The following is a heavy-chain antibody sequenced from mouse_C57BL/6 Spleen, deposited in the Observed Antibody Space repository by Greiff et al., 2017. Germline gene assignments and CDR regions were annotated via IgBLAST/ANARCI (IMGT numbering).Heavy chain of an antibody. V-gene: IGHV14-1*01. J-gene: IGHJ3*01. D-gene: IGHD1-1*01. CDR3: TSSVTTVRFAY. CDR1: GFNIKDYY. CDR2: IDPEDGDT. Sequence: VQLQQSGAELVRPGASVKLSCTASGFNIKDYYMHWVKQRPEQGLEWIGRIDPEDGDTEYATKFQGKATMTADTSSNPTYLQLSSLTSEDAAVYFCTSSVTTVRFAYWGQGTLVTVSA.